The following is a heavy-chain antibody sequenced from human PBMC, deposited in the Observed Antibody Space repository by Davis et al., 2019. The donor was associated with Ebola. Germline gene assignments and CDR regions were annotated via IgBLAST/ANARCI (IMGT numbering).Heavy chain of an antibody. CDR2: INRGGGT. D-gene: IGHD7-27*01. V-gene: IGHV4-34*01. CDR3: ARGRTGSDHPRLDS. CDR1: GASFSGYY. Sequence: SETLSLTCAVYGASFSGYYWSWIHQPPGKGLEWIGEINRGGGTNYNPSLKSRVTISSDMSKNQFSLKLSSVTAADTAVYFCARGRTGSDHPRLDSWGQGTLVTVSS. J-gene: IGHJ4*02.